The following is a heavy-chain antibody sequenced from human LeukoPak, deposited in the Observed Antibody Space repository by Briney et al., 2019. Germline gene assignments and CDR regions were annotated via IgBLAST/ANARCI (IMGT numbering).Heavy chain of an antibody. CDR3: AREPSTVTTRYHFDY. Sequence: PGGSLRLSCAASGFTFSSYGMHWVRQAPGKGLEWVAVTWYDGSNKYYADSVKGRFTISRDNSKNTLYLQMNSLRAEDTAVYYCAREPSTVTTRYHFDYWGQGTLVTVSS. CDR1: GFTFSSYG. D-gene: IGHD4-17*01. CDR2: TWYDGSNK. V-gene: IGHV3-33*01. J-gene: IGHJ4*02.